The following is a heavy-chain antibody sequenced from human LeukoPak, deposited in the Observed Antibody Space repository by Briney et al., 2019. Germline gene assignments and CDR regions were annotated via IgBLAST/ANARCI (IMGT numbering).Heavy chain of an antibody. J-gene: IGHJ6*02. V-gene: IGHV3-30-3*01. CDR1: GFTFSSYA. CDR2: ISYDGSNK. Sequence: PGGSLRLSCAASGFTFSSYAIHWVRQAPGKGLEWVAVISYDGSNKYYADSVKGRFTISRDNSKNTLYLQMNSLRAEDTAVYYCARGTVPYYYYGMDVWGQGTTVTVSS. CDR3: ARGTVPYYYYGMDV. D-gene: IGHD4-11*01.